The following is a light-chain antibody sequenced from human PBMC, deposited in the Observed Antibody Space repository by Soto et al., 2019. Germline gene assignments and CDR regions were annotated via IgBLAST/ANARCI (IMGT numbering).Light chain of an antibody. CDR1: SSNIGSNT. J-gene: IGLJ2*01. CDR2: SNN. Sequence: QSVLTQSPSASGTPGQRVTISCSGSSSNIGSNTVNWYQQLPGTAPKLLIYSNNQRPSGVPDRFSGSKSGTSASLAISGLQSEDEADYYGAAWDDSLHGLLFGGGTKLTVL. CDR3: AAWDDSLHGLL. V-gene: IGLV1-44*01.